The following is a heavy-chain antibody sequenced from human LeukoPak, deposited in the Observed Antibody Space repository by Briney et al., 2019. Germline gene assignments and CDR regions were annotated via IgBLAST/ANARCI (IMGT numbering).Heavy chain of an antibody. CDR3: ARGMGGVDY. D-gene: IGHD3-16*01. V-gene: IGHV3-48*01. J-gene: IGHJ4*02. Sequence: GGSLRLSCAASGFTFSSYSMNWVRQAPGKGLEWVSYISSSSSTIYYAVSVKGRFTISRDNAKNSLYLQMNSLRAEDTAMYYCARGMGGVDYWGQGTLATVSS. CDR1: GFTFSSYS. CDR2: ISSSSSTI.